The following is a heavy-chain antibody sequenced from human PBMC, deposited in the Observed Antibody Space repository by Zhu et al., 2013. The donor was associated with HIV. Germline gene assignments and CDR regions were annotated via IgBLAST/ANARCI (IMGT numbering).Heavy chain of an antibody. CDR1: GFTFSNSA. CDR3: ARDDHYYFDY. J-gene: IGHJ4*02. CDR2: ISYDGANK. V-gene: IGHV3-30-3*01. Sequence: VQLVESGGGVVQPGRSLRLSCAASGFTFSNSAMNWVRQAPGKGLEWVAVISYDGANKDYADSVKGRFTISRDNSKNRLHLQMNSLRAEDTAVYYCARDDHYYFDYWGQGTLVTVSS.